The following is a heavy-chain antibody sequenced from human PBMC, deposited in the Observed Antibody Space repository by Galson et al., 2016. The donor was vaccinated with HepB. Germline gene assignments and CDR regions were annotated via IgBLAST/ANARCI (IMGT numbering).Heavy chain of an antibody. V-gene: IGHV3-23*01. J-gene: IGHJ5*01. CDR3: VKFGGSGWRSSFSWLDS. D-gene: IGHD6-19*01. CDR2: ISGSATSI. Sequence: SLRLSCAASGFTFNIYGMNWVRQAAGKGLEWVAVISGSATSIYYADSVKGRFTISRDNSKNRLYLQMNSLRADDTAVYYCVKFGGSGWRSSFSWLDSWGQGALVTVSS. CDR1: GFTFNIYG.